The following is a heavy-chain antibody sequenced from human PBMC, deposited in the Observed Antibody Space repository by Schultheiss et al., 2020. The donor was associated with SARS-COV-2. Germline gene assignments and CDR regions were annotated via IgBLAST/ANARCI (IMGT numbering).Heavy chain of an antibody. CDR3: TGGRDAYKTGY. V-gene: IGHV4-30-4*01. D-gene: IGHD5-24*01. CDR2: IFYSGSTYSGST. CDR1: GGSISSGSYY. Sequence: SQTLSLTCTVSGGSISSGSYYWSWVRQPPGKGLEWIGHIFYSGSTYSGSTYYNPSLKSRVTISVDTSNNQFSLNLSSVTAADTAVYYCTGGRDAYKTGYWGQGTLVTVSS. J-gene: IGHJ4*02.